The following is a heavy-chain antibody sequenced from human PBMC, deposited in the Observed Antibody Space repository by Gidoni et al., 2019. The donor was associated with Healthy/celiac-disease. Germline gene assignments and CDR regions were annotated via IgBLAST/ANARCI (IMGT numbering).Heavy chain of an antibody. CDR3: ARRVPVTTYQYWYFDL. J-gene: IGHJ2*01. Sequence: IDPSDSYTNYSPSFQGHVTISADKSISTAYLQWSSLKASDTAMYYCARRVPVTTYQYWYFDLWGRGTLVTVSS. CDR2: IDPSDSYT. D-gene: IGHD4-17*01. V-gene: IGHV5-10-1*01.